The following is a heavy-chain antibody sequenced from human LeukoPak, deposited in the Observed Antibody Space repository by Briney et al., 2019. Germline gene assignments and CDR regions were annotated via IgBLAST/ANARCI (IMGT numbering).Heavy chain of an antibody. CDR2: INPNSGGT. Sequence: ASVKVSCKASGYTFNSYGISWVRQAPGQGLEWMGWINPNSGGTNYAQKFQGWVTMTRDTSISTAYMELSRLRSDDTAVYYCARGDDRDAFDIWGQGTMVTVSS. D-gene: IGHD1-1*01. CDR1: GYTFNSYG. CDR3: ARGDDRDAFDI. V-gene: IGHV1-2*04. J-gene: IGHJ3*02.